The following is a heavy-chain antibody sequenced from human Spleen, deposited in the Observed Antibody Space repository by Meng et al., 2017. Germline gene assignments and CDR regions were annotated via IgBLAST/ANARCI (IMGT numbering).Heavy chain of an antibody. V-gene: IGHV1-8*02. CDR3: ATLDFWSGYTDMDV. CDR2: MNPNNGNT. Sequence: ASVKVSCKPSGYTFTAYWLHWVRQAPGQGLEWMGWMNPNNGNTAYAQKFQGRVTMTRNTSISTAYMELSSLRSEDTAVYYCATLDFWSGYTDMDVWGQGTTVTVSS. D-gene: IGHD3-3*01. CDR1: GYTFTAYW. J-gene: IGHJ6*02.